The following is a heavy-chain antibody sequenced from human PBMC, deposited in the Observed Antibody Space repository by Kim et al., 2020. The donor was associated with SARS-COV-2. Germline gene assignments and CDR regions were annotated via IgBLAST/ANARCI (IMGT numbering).Heavy chain of an antibody. J-gene: IGHJ4*02. Sequence: GGSLRLSCAASGFTFSSYAMHWVRQAPGKGLEWVAVISYDGSNKYYADSVKGRFTISRDNSKNTLYLQMNSLRAEDTAVYYCARDFSGSYWGYFDYWGQGTLVTVSS. D-gene: IGHD1-26*01. CDR2: ISYDGSNK. V-gene: IGHV3-30*04. CDR1: GFTFSSYA. CDR3: ARDFSGSYWGYFDY.